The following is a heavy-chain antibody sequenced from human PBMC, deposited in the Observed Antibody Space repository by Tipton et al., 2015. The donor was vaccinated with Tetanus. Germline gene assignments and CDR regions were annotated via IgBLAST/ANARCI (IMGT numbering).Heavy chain of an antibody. CDR1: GFIFSSYT. V-gene: IGHV3-21*06. J-gene: IGHJ4*02. CDR3: ASGSTLDY. D-gene: IGHD6-25*01. CDR2: ISSTTSYI. Sequence: SLRLSCSVSGFIFSSYTMNWVRQAPGKGLEWVSSISSTTSYIYYADSVKGRFTISRDNTKSSLYLQMNSLTADDTAVYYCASGSTLDYWGLGTLVTVPS.